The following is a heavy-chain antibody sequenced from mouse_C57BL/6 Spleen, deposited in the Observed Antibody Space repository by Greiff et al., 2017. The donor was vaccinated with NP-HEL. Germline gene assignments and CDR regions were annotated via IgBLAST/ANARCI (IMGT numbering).Heavy chain of an antibody. CDR3: ARRFIYYYGSSYVDYAMDY. D-gene: IGHD1-1*01. J-gene: IGHJ4*01. CDR1: GYTFTGYW. V-gene: IGHV1-9*01. CDR2: ILPGSGST. Sequence: VQLQQSGAELMKPGASVKLSCKATGYTFTGYWIEWVKQRPGHGLEWIGEILPGSGSTNYNEKFKGKATFTADTSSNTAYMQLSSLTTEDSAIYYCARRFIYYYGSSYVDYAMDYWGQGTSVTVSS.